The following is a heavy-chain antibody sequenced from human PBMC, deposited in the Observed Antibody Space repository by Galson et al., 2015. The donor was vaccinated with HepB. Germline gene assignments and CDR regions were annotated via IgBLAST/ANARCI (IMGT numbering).Heavy chain of an antibody. CDR2: ISAYNGNT. V-gene: IGHV1-18*01. D-gene: IGHD2-2*03. Sequence: SVKVSCTASGYTFTSYGISWVRQAPGQGLEWMGWISAYNGNTNYAQKLQGRVTMTTDTSTSTAYMELRSLRSDDTAVYYCASTGYCSSTSCAFYYYYGMDVWGQGTTVTVSS. CDR1: GYTFTSYG. J-gene: IGHJ6*02. CDR3: ASTGYCSSTSCAFYYYYGMDV.